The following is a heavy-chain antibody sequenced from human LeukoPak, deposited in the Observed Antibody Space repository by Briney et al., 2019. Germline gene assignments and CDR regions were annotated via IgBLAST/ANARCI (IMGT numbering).Heavy chain of an antibody. J-gene: IGHJ3*02. CDR2: IRYDGSNK. Sequence: GSLRLSCAASGFTFSSYGMHWVRQAPGKGLEWVAFIRYDGSNKYYADSVKGRFTISRDNSKNTLYLQMNSLRAEDTAVYYCANAPSDAFDIWGQGTMVTVSS. CDR1: GFTFSSYG. CDR3: ANAPSDAFDI. V-gene: IGHV3-30*02.